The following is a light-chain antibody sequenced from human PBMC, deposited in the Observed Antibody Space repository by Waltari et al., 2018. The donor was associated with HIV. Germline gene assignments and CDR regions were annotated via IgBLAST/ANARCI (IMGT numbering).Light chain of an antibody. Sequence: IVLTQSPVTLSLSPGDRATLSCRASQSVGSYLSWYQQKPGQAPRLLVYDASNRATGIPARFSGSGSETDFTLTISSLEPEDFAVYYCQQRRTWPPSWTFGQGTKVEIK. CDR3: QQRRTWPPSWT. J-gene: IGKJ1*01. CDR1: QSVGSY. V-gene: IGKV3-11*01. CDR2: DAS.